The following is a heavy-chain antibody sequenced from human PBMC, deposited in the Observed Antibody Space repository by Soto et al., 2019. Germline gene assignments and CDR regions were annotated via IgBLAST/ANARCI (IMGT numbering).Heavy chain of an antibody. V-gene: IGHV4-34*01. CDR1: GASFSGYY. Sequence: QEQLQQWGAGLLKPSETLSLTCAVYGASFSGYYWTWVRQSPGKGLEWIGEVSHSGTTNYNPSLKSRVTISLDTSKNQFSLDLTSVTAADTAVYDCARYCGTPIWYFDLWGRGTLVTVSS. J-gene: IGHJ2*01. D-gene: IGHD2-15*01. CDR2: VSHSGTT. CDR3: ARYCGTPIWYFDL.